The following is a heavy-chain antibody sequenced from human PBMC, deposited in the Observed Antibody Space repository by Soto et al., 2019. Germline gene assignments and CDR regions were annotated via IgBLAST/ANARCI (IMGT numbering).Heavy chain of an antibody. CDR1: GLTVSGKKY. CDR3: ASWHEREHAYDV. D-gene: IGHD1-1*01. J-gene: IGHJ3*01. CDR2: LYDVDGT. V-gene: IGHV3-53*01. Sequence: DVQLVESGGGLIQPGESLRLSCAAFGLTVSGKKYVAWVRQAPGTGLDWVSALYDVDGTYYADSVKGRFTTSRDSSKTTVYLQMNGLRPDDTAVYYCASWHEREHAYDVWGQGTTVTVSS.